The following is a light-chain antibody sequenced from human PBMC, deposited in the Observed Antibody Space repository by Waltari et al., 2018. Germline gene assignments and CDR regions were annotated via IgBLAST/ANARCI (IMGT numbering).Light chain of an antibody. V-gene: IGKV1-9*01. CDR1: QGISSS. CDR2: AAS. J-gene: IGKJ4*01. CDR3: EQLSTYPLT. Sequence: DIQLTQSPSFLSVSVGDRVTITCRASQGISSSLAWYQQKPGKAPKLLVYAASSLQSGGPSGLGGDGAGTEFTLTISSRQPEDFASYCCEQLSTYPLTIGGGTKVEIK.